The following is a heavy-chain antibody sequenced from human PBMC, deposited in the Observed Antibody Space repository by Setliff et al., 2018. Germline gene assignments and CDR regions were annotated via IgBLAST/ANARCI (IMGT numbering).Heavy chain of an antibody. V-gene: IGHV3-74*01. CDR3: ARDPSPGGQLLPDL. CDR2: IDSDSRSI. CDR1: GFIFSNYW. Sequence: LRLSCEASGFIFSNYWMHWVRQVPGEGPVWVSRIDSDSRSISYADSVKGRFSISRDNRKNTVYLQMNSVRADDTALYYCARDPSPGGQLLPDLWGQGTLVTVSS. D-gene: IGHD3-10*01. J-gene: IGHJ5*02.